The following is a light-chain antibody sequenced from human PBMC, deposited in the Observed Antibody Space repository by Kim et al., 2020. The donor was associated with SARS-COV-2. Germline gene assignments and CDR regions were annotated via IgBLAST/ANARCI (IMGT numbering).Light chain of an antibody. V-gene: IGKV1-9*01. CDR1: QGIGDY. Sequence: APVGDRVTLTCRASQGIGDYLAWYQQNPGKAPKLLIYAASTLQSGVPSRFSGSGSGTEFTLTITNLQPEDFATYFCQRYSFYPRTFGQGTKVEIK. CDR3: QRYSFYPRT. CDR2: AAS. J-gene: IGKJ1*01.